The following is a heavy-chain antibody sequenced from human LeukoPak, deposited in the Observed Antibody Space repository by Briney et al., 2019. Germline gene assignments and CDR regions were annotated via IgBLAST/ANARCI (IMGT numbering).Heavy chain of an antibody. V-gene: IGHV1-2*02. CDR1: GYTFTGYY. D-gene: IGHD5-18*01. CDR3: ARGDIETAMAIEF. J-gene: IGHJ4*02. CDR2: INPNTGGT. Sequence: ASVKVSCKPSGYTFTGYYIHWVRQAPGQGLEWMGWINPNTGGTNYAQKFQGRVTMTRDTSISTAYMEVSRLRSDDTAVYYCARGDIETAMAIEFWGQGTPVTVSS.